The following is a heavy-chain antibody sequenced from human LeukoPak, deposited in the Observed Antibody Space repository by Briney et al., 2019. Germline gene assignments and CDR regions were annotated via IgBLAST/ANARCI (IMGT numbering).Heavy chain of an antibody. J-gene: IGHJ6*02. V-gene: IGHV3-7*01. Sequence: AGGSLSPSFPASGLTFSTFGLGWVGKVPGRGLGWWAKIKKDGSEKYYVDSVKGRFTISRDNAKNSLYLQMNSLRAEDTAVYYCARVEGSPASQVGNYYYYGMDVWGQGTTVTVSS. CDR3: ARVEGSPASQVGNYYYYGMDV. D-gene: IGHD1-26*01. CDR2: IKKDGSEK. CDR1: GLTFSTFG.